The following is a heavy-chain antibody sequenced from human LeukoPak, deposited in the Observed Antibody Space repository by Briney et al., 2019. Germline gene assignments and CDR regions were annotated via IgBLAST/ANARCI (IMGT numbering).Heavy chain of an antibody. D-gene: IGHD2-2*01. J-gene: IGHJ3*02. CDR3: AKEGLVFTAFDI. V-gene: IGHV3-23*01. Sequence: PGGSLRLSCAASGFTFSSYAMSWGRKAPGKGLEWGSATSGSGGSTYYADSVKGRFTISRDNSKNTLYLQMNSLRAEDTAVYYCAKEGLVFTAFDIWGQGTMVTVSS. CDR2: TSGSGGST. CDR1: GFTFSSYA.